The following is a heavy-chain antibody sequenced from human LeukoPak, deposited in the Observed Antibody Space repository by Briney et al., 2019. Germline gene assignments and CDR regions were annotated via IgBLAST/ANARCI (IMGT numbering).Heavy chain of an antibody. CDR1: GYTFTSYG. CDR2: MNPNSGNT. V-gene: IGHV1-8*01. Sequence: GASVKVSCKASGYTFTSYGINWVRQATGQGLEWMGWMNPNSGNTGYAQRFQGRVTMTRNTSISTAYMELSSLRSEDTAVYYCARGSSKGSTSCYVSDYWGQGTLVTVSS. CDR3: ARGSSKGSTSCYVSDY. J-gene: IGHJ4*02. D-gene: IGHD2-2*01.